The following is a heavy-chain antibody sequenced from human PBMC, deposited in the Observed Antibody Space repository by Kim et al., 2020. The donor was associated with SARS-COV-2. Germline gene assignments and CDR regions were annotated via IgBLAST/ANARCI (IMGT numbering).Heavy chain of an antibody. D-gene: IGHD3-22*01. Sequence: SETLSLTCTVSGGSISSSSYYWGWIRQPPGKGLEWIGSIYYSGSTYYNPSLKSRVIISVDTSKNQFSLKLSSVTAADTAVYYCARLASNYYDSSGYYSRAIDYWGQGTLVTVSS. CDR2: IYYSGST. CDR1: GGSISSSSYY. CDR3: ARLASNYYDSSGYYSRAIDY. J-gene: IGHJ4*02. V-gene: IGHV4-39*01.